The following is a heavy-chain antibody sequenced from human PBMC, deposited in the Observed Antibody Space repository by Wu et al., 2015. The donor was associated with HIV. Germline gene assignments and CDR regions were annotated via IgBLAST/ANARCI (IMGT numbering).Heavy chain of an antibody. CDR3: ARLANSAYFRPNDYKDYYLDV. Sequence: QIQLVQSGAEVKKPGASVKVSCKASGYSFSDYHIHWVRQAPGQGLEWTGWINQNGGGATHVQKFQGRVAMTRDTSISTAFMELSRLRFDDTAIYYCARLANSAYFRPNDYKDYYLDVWGKGTPVTVSS. D-gene: IGHD4-11*01. V-gene: IGHV1-2*02. J-gene: IGHJ6*03. CDR2: INQNGGGA. CDR1: GYSFSDYH.